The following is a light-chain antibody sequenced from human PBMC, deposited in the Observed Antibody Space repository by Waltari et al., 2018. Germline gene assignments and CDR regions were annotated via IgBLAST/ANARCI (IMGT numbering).Light chain of an antibody. Sequence: SYVLTQPPSMSVAPGQTARIPCGGDDLETKLVHWYQQGPGQAPVLVIHDDADRPSGIPEGFSGSKSGSTATLIINKVEAADEADYYCQVWDTSGDPWVFGGGTKVTVL. CDR1: DLETKL. J-gene: IGLJ3*02. V-gene: IGLV3-21*02. CDR3: QVWDTSGDPWV. CDR2: DDA.